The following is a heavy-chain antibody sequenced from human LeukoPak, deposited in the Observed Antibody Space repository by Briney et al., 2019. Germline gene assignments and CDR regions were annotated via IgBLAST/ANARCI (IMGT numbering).Heavy chain of an antibody. V-gene: IGHV3-23*01. CDR2: IGGSGGST. CDR3: AKGAYDWNY. D-gene: IGHD1-1*01. Sequence: GGSLRLSCAASGLTFSIFAMSWVRQAPGKGLEWVSTIGGSGGSTYYADSVKGRFTISRDDSQNTLYLQMNSLRAEDTAVYYCAKGAYDWNYWGQGTLVTVSP. CDR1: GLTFSIFA. J-gene: IGHJ4*02.